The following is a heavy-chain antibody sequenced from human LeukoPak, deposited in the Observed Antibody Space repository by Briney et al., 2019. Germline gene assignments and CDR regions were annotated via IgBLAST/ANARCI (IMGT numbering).Heavy chain of an antibody. CDR2: IYPGDSDT. Sequence: GESLKISCKGSGYSFTSYWIGWVRQMPGEGLEWMGIIYPGDSDTRYSPPFQGQVTMSVDKAISTAYLQWSSLKASDTAIYYCATFSGSYYYFDYWGQGTLVTVSS. CDR1: GYSFTSYW. D-gene: IGHD1-26*01. CDR3: ATFSGSYYYFDY. J-gene: IGHJ4*02. V-gene: IGHV5-51*01.